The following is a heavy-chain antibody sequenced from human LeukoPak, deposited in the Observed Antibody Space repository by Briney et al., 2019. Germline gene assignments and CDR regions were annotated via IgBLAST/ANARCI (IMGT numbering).Heavy chain of an antibody. CDR1: GGSISSSNW. D-gene: IGHD3-16*01. V-gene: IGHV4-4*02. CDR2: IYHSGST. J-gene: IGHJ5*02. Sequence: KPSETLSLTCAVSGGSISSSNWWSWVRQPPGKGLEWIGEIYHSGSTNYNPSLKSRVTISADKSKNQFSLKLSSVTAADTAVYYCARGLRELMFDPWGQGTLVTVSS. CDR3: ARGLRELMFDP.